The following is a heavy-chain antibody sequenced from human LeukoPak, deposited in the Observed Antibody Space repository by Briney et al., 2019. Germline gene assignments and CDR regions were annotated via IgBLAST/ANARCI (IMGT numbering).Heavy chain of an antibody. CDR1: GFTFDEYA. D-gene: IGHD2-2*01. Sequence: SLRLSCAASGFTFDEYAMHWVRQAPGKGLEWVSGITYNSGSIDYTDSVKGRFTISRDNAKNSLYLQMNSLRPEDTALYYCVKDKDIVVVPAAATYYFDYWGQGTQVTVSS. V-gene: IGHV3-9*01. CDR3: VKDKDIVVVPAAATYYFDY. CDR2: ITYNSGSI. J-gene: IGHJ4*02.